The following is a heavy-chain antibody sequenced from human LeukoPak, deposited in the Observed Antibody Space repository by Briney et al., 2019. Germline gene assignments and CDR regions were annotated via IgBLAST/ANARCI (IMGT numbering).Heavy chain of an antibody. CDR1: GFTFGSYA. Sequence: GGSLRLSCAASGFTFGSYAMSWVRPAPGKGLEWVSTIRRTGDHTFYADSVEGRFTISRDNSKDTVYLQMNNLGAEDTAVYYCAKDIISGTTGWFDPRGQGTLVTVSS. V-gene: IGHV3-23*01. CDR3: AKDIISGTTGWFDP. J-gene: IGHJ5*02. CDR2: IRRTGDHT. D-gene: IGHD1-7*01.